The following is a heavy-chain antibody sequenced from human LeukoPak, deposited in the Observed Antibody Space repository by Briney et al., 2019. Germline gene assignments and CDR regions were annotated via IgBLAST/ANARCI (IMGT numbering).Heavy chain of an antibody. CDR2: TYYRSKWYN. Sequence: SQTLSLTCAISGDSVSSNSAAGNWIRQSPSRGLEWLGRTYYRSKWYNDYAVSVKSRVNIKPDTSKNQFSLHLNSVTPEDTAVYHRARGYCSVGICRYYMDVWGKGTTVTVSS. CDR3: ARGYCSVGICRYYMDV. CDR1: GDSVSSNSAA. D-gene: IGHD2-15*01. J-gene: IGHJ6*03. V-gene: IGHV6-1*01.